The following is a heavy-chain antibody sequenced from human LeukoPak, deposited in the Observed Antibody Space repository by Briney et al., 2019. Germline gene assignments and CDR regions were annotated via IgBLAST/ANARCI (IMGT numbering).Heavy chain of an antibody. J-gene: IGHJ4*02. CDR3: AKYQDYYDSSGYWGSFDY. CDR2: ISGRGGRT. Sequence: GGSLRLSCAASGFPFTTYAMSWVRQAPGKGLEWVSAISGRGGRTYYADSVKGRFTISRDNSENTLYLQMNSLRAEDTAMYYCAKYQDYYDSSGYWGSFDYWGQGTLVTVSS. D-gene: IGHD3-22*01. V-gene: IGHV3-23*01. CDR1: GFPFTTYA.